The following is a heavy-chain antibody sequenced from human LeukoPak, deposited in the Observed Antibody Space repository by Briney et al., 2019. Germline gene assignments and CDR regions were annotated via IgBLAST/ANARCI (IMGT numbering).Heavy chain of an antibody. CDR3: VKDQTGSTGSWFEP. CDR1: GFTFDDYA. D-gene: IGHD1-1*01. Sequence: PGRSLRLFCVGSGFTFDDYAMHWVRQVPGKGLGWVTGINWNRDDMGYAVCVTGRPTISRDNAKNSLFLQMNSLRVEDTAFYYCVKDQTGSTGSWFEPWGQGTLVTVSS. V-gene: IGHV3-9*01. CDR2: INWNRDDM. J-gene: IGHJ5*02.